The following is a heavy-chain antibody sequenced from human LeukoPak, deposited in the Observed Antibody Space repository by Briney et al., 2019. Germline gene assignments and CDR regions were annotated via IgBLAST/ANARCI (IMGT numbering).Heavy chain of an antibody. CDR3: ARTSSPYYDLWSGYLDLDY. V-gene: IGHV3-11*01. D-gene: IGHD3-3*01. CDR1: GFTFSDYY. CDR2: ISSSGSTI. Sequence: KTGGSLRLSCAASGFTFSDYYMSWIRQAPGKGLEWVSYISSSGSTIYYADSVKGRFTISRDNAKNSLYLQMNSLRAEDTAVYYCARTSSPYYDLWSGYLDLDYWGQGTLVTVSS. J-gene: IGHJ4*02.